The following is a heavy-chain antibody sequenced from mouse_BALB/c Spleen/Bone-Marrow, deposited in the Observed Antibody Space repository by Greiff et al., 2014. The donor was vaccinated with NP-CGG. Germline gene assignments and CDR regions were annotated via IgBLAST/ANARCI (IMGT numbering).Heavy chain of an antibody. Sequence: EVQVVESGGGLVQPGGSLKLSCAASGFTFSSYGMSWVRQTPDKRLELVATINSNGGSTYYPDSVKGRFTISRDNAKNTLYLQMSSLKSEDTAMYHCAREDYYYAMDYWGQGTSVTVSS. V-gene: IGHV5-6-3*01. CDR2: INSNGGST. CDR1: GFTFSSYG. J-gene: IGHJ4*01. CDR3: AREDYYYAMDY.